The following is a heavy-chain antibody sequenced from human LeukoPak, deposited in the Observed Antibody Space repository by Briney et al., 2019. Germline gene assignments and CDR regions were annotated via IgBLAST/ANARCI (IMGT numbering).Heavy chain of an antibody. Sequence: PSETLCLTCTVSVGSITDYYWSWIRQPPGEGVEWIGNIHSSGSANYKPSLKSRLTISVDTSKNQCSLKVSSVTAADTAKYYCARNSYYYQTHDTWGQGTLVTVSS. CDR2: IHSSGSA. V-gene: IGHV4-59*08. J-gene: IGHJ5*02. CDR3: ARNSYYYQTHDT. CDR1: VGSITDYY. D-gene: IGHD3-10*01.